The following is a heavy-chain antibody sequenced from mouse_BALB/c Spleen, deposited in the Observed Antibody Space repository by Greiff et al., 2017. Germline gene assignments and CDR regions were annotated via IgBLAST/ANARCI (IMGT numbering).Heavy chain of an antibody. J-gene: IGHJ2*01. CDR1: GFTFSSYA. CDR2: ISSGGSYT. D-gene: IGHD2-1*01. CDR3: ARHGDGNYYFDY. V-gene: IGHV5-9-3*01. Sequence: EVKLVESGGGLVKPGGSLKLSCAASGFTFSSYAMSWVRQTPEKRLEWVATISSGGSYTYYPDSVKGRFTISRDNAKNTLYLQMSSLRSEDTAMYYCARHGDGNYYFDYWGQGTTLTVSS.